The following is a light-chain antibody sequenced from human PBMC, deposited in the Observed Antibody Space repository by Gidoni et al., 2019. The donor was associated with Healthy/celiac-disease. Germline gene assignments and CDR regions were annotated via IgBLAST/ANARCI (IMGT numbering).Light chain of an antibody. J-gene: IGKJ5*01. CDR3: QQYNNWPPIT. CDR2: GAS. Sequence: EIVMTQPPATLSVSPGDTATLSCRASQSVSSNLAWYQQKPGQAPRLLIYGASTRATGIPSRFSGSGSGTDFTLTISSLQSEDFAVYYCQQYNNWPPITFGQGTRLEIK. CDR1: QSVSSN. V-gene: IGKV3-15*01.